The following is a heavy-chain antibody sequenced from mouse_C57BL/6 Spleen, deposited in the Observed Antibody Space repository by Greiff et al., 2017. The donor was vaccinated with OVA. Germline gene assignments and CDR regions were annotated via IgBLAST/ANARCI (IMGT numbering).Heavy chain of an antibody. D-gene: IGHD1-1*02. J-gene: IGHJ4*01. CDR3: ARDGGSYEGYAMDY. CDR1: GYSITSGYY. Sequence: EVKLQESGPGLVKPSQSLSLTCSVTGYSITSGYYWNWIRQFPGNKLEWMGYISYDGSNNYNPSLKNRISITRDTSKNQFFLKLNSVTTEDTATYYCARDGGSYEGYAMDYWGQGTSVTVSS. V-gene: IGHV3-6*01. CDR2: ISYDGSN.